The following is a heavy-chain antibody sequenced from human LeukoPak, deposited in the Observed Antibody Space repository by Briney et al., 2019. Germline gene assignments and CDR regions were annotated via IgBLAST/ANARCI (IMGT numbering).Heavy chain of an antibody. D-gene: IGHD3-22*01. CDR3: ARGGDYYDSSGYYDDAFDI. CDR2: INPTGTTT. V-gene: IGHV1-46*01. CDR1: GYTFINNW. J-gene: IGHJ3*02. Sequence: ASVKVSCKASGYTFINNWMHWVRQAPGQGLEWVGLINPTGTTTLYAQKFQGRVTLTRDMSTSTDYMELRSLKSEDTAVYYCARGGDYYDSSGYYDDAFDIWGQGTMVTVSS.